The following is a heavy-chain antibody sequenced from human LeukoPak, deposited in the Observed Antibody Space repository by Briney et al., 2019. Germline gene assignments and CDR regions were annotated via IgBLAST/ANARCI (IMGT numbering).Heavy chain of an antibody. CDR1: VGTFSRYV. CDR2: IFPIFGTG. J-gene: IGHJ5*02. D-gene: IGHD2-2*01. CDR3: ARAYHTLSNWFDP. V-gene: IGHV1-69*13. Sequence: GASVKVSCKASVGTFSRYVFSWVGQARGQGVEWMGGIFPIFGTGNQPQKFQGRVTNTAHEPTRTAYMPPSSLRCEGTAGPYCARAYHTLSNWFDPWGQGTLVTVSS.